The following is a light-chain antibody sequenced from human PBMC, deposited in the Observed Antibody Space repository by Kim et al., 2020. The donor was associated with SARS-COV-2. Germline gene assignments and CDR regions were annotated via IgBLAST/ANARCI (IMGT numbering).Light chain of an antibody. Sequence: GQKVTRSGSGTSSNIGTSHVYWYRQLPGAAPKLLIYDSDKRPSGIPGRFSGSKSGTSATLGITGLQTGDEADYYCATWDTGLSTGLFGGGTQLTVL. J-gene: IGLJ3*02. CDR2: DSD. V-gene: IGLV1-51*01. CDR1: SSNIGTSH. CDR3: ATWDTGLSTGL.